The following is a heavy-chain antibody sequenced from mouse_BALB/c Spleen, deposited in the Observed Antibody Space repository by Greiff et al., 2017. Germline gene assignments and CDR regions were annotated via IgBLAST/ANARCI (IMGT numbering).Heavy chain of an antibody. CDR1: GFTFSSYA. V-gene: IGHV5-9-3*01. CDR3: ARHELGAY. J-gene: IGHJ3*01. Sequence: DVKLVESGGGLVKPGGSLKLSCAASGFTFSSYAMSWVRQTPEKRLEWVATISSGGSYTYYPDSVKGRFTISRDNAKNTLYLQMSSLRSEDTAMYYCARHELGAYWGQGTLVTVSA. CDR2: ISSGGSYT. D-gene: IGHD4-1*01.